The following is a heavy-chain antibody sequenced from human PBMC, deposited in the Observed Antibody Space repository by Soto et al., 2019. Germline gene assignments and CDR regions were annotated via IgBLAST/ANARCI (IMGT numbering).Heavy chain of an antibody. J-gene: IGHJ4*02. CDR2: INPILSMS. CDR3: ASSYGSGYRAFDY. Sequence: QVQLVQSGAEVKKPGSSVRVSCKASGDTFSFYSINWMRQAPGLGLEWMGRINPILSMSNYAQRFQGRVTMTADKSTSTAYMELSSLKSEDTAMYYCASSYGSGYRAFDYWGQGALVTVSS. D-gene: IGHD3-10*01. V-gene: IGHV1-69*02. CDR1: GDTFSFYS.